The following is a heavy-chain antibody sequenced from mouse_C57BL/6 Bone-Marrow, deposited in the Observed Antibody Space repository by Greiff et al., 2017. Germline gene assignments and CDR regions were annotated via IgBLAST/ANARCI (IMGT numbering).Heavy chain of an antibody. D-gene: IGHD3-2*02. V-gene: IGHV1-18*01. CDR2: INPNNGGT. CDR1: GYTFTDYN. CDR3: ARGAAQATTWFAY. Sequence: EVQLQQSGPELVKPGASVKIPCKASGYTFTDYNMDWVKQSHGKSLEWIGDINPNNGGTIYNQEFKGKATLTADKSSSTAYMELRSLTSEDTAVYYCARGAAQATTWFAYWGQGTLVTVSA. J-gene: IGHJ3*01.